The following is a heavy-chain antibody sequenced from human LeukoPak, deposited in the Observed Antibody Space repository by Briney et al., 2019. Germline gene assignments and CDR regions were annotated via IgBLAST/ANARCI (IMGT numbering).Heavy chain of an antibody. J-gene: IGHJ6*02. D-gene: IGHD4-17*01. V-gene: IGHV3-23*01. CDR1: GFTFSSYA. CDR2: ISGSGGST. Sequence: PGGSLRLSCAASGFTFSSYAMSWVRQAPGKGLEWVSAISGSGGSTYYADSVKGRFTISRDNSKNTLYLQMNSLRAEDTAVYYCAKDSLYGDLIYYYGMDVWGQGTTVTVSS. CDR3: AKDSLYGDLIYYYGMDV.